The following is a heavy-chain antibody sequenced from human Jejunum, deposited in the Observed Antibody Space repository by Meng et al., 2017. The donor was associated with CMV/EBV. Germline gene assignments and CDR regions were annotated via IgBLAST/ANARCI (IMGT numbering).Heavy chain of an antibody. CDR3: AKGARYCIASSCNWFDP. D-gene: IGHD2-15*01. J-gene: IGHJ5*02. CDR1: VSSHA. Sequence: VSSHAMHWVRQAPGKGVEWVAVISSDGGNQYYADSLKGRFTISRDNSKNTLYLHLSSLRPGDTAMYYCAKGARYCIASSCNWFDPWGQGTLVTVSS. V-gene: IGHV3-30*04. CDR2: ISSDGGNQ.